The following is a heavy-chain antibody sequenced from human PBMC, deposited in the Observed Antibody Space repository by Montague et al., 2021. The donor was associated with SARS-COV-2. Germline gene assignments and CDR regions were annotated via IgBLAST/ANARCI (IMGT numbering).Heavy chain of an antibody. CDR3: AREPYYYDSSGYPYYYYGMDV. CDR1: GASFSNYY. V-gene: IGHV4-59*01. Sequence: SETLSLTCTVSGASFSNYYWRWIRQPPGKGLEWIGYIYYTGTTNYNPSLKSRVTISVDTSMTQFSLKLTSVTAADTAVYYCAREPYYYDSSGYPYYYYGMDVWGQGTTVTVSS. D-gene: IGHD3-22*01. J-gene: IGHJ6*02. CDR2: IYYTGTT.